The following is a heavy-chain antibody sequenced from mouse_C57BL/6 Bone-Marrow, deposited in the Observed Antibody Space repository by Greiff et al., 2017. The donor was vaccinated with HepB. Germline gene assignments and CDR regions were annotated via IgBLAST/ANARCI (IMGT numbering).Heavy chain of an antibody. CDR2: IDPENGDT. D-gene: IGHD1-1*01. J-gene: IGHJ2*01. V-gene: IGHV14-4*01. Sequence: VQLQQSGAELVRPGASVKLSCTASGFNIKDDYMHWVKQRPEQGLEWIGWIDPENGDTEYASKFQGKATITADTSSNTAYLQLSSLTSEDTAVYYCTTRGLYYYGSSLYYFDYWGQGTTLTVSS. CDR3: TTRGLYYYGSSLYYFDY. CDR1: GFNIKDDY.